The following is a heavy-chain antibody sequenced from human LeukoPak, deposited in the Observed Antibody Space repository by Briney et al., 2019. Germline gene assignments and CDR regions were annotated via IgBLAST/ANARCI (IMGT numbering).Heavy chain of an antibody. J-gene: IGHJ6*03. Sequence: SETLSLTCAVYGGSFSGYYWSWIRQPPGKGLEWVGSIYYSGSTYYNPSLKSRVTISVDTSKNQFSLKLSSVTAADTAVYYCARGTDIVVVEGLSYYMDVWGKGTTVTISS. V-gene: IGHV4-34*01. CDR3: ARGTDIVVVEGLSYYMDV. CDR2: IYYSGST. D-gene: IGHD2-15*01. CDR1: GGSFSGYY.